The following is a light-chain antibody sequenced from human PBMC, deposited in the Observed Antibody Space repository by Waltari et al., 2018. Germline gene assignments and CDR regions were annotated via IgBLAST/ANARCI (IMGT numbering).Light chain of an antibody. CDR1: SSDVWSSNL. V-gene: IGLV2-23*02. Sequence: QSALTQPASVSGSPGQSTTISCTGSSSDVWSSNLVSWSLQHPGKAPNLIIYEVTKRPSGVSNRFSGSKSGNTASLTIPGLQAEDEADYYCYSYAGGRVFGTGTKVTVL. J-gene: IGLJ1*01. CDR2: EVT. CDR3: YSYAGGRV.